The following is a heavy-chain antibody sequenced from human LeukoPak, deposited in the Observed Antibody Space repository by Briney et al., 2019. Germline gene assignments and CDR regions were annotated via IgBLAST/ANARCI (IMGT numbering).Heavy chain of an antibody. J-gene: IGHJ4*02. CDR3: AKVSGVGSSWSPFDY. CDR1: GFTFSNYD. D-gene: IGHD6-13*01. V-gene: IGHV3-30*02. Sequence: PGGSLRLSCTASGFTFSNYDIHWVRQAPGKGLEWVAFIQYDGSNKYYADSVKSRFTISRDNSKNTLYLLMNSLRAEDTAVYYCAKVSGVGSSWSPFDYWGQGTLVTVSS. CDR2: IQYDGSNK.